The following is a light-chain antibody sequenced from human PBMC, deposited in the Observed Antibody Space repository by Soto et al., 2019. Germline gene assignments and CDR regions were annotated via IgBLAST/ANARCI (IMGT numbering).Light chain of an antibody. J-gene: IGLJ1*01. Sequence: QSALTQPASVSGSPGQSITISCTGTSSDVGGYNYVSWYQQHPGKAPKLMIYEVSNRPSGVSIRFAVSKSGNTASLTISGLLAEDEADYYCSSFTSSSTLVFGPGTKVTVL. V-gene: IGLV2-14*01. CDR3: SSFTSSSTLV. CDR1: SSDVGGYNY. CDR2: EVS.